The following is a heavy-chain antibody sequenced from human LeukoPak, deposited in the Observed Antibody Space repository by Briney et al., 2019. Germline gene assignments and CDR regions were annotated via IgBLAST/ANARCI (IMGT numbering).Heavy chain of an antibody. CDR2: IYPGDSDT. V-gene: IGHV5-51*01. Sequence: GESLKISCKGSGYSFTSYWIGWVRQMPGKGLEGMGIIYPGDSDTRYSPSFQGQVTISADKSISTAYLQWSSLKASDTAMYYCARLRNMVRGVITSLDYWGQGTLVTVSS. CDR1: GYSFTSYW. CDR3: ARLRNMVRGVITSLDY. J-gene: IGHJ4*02. D-gene: IGHD3-10*01.